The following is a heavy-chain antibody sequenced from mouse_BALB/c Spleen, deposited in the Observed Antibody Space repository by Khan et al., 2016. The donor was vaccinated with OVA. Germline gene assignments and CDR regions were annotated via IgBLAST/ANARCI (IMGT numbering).Heavy chain of an antibody. Sequence: LQQSGPELVKPGASVKIPCKASGYTFTDYSMDWVKQSPGKSLEWIGYINTNNGGTIYNQKSKGKATLTVDKSSNTASMELRSLTYDDTAVYYCAKGGVGAFAYWGQGTLVTVSA. D-gene: IGHD3-3*01. CDR1: GYTFTDYS. CDR2: INTNNGGT. CDR3: AKGGVGAFAY. J-gene: IGHJ3*01. V-gene: IGHV1-18*01.